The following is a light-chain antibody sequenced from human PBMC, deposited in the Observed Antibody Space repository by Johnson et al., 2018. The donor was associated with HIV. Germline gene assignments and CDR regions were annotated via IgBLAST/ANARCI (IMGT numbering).Light chain of an antibody. V-gene: IGLV1-51*01. CDR1: NSNIGNNY. CDR2: DTY. J-gene: IGLJ1*01. Sequence: QSVLTQPPSVSAAPGQKVTISCSGSNSNIGNNYISWYQQLPRTAPKLLIYDTYKRPSGTPDRYSASKSGTSASLGTTGLQTGDEADYYCGTWDSSLNAYVFKTGTKVTVL. CDR3: GTWDSSLNAYV.